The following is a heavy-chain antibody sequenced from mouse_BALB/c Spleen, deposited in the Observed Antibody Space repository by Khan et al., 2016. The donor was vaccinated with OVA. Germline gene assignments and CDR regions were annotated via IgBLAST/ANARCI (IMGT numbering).Heavy chain of an antibody. CDR1: GYSITSDYA. Sequence: QLQESGPGLVKPSQSLSLTCTVTGYSITSDYAWNWIRQFPGNILGWMGYISSTGGTSYTPSLKSRISITRDTSKNQFFLQLKSVTTEDTATYYCARSLYYSYGYALDCWGRGTSVTVSS. CDR3: ARSLYYSYGYALDC. V-gene: IGHV3-2*02. CDR2: ISSTGGT. D-gene: IGHD2-14*01. J-gene: IGHJ4*01.